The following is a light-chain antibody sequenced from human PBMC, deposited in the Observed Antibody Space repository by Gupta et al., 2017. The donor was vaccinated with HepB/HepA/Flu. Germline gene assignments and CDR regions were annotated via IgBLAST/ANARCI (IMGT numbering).Light chain of an antibody. CDR3: AAWDDSLSGWV. V-gene: IGLV1-47*01. Sequence: QSVLSQPPSMSGTPGQRVTISCSGGSSNIGSNYVSWYQQFPGTAPRLLICRHNQRPSGVPDRFSCSKSGTSAFLAISGLRSGDEAYYYCAAWDDSLSGWVFGGGTKLTVL. J-gene: IGLJ3*02. CDR2: RHN. CDR1: SSNIGSNY.